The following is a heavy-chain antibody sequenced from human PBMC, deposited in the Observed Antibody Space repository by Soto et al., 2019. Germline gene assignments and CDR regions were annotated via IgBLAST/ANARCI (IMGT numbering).Heavy chain of an antibody. CDR1: GYTFTSYD. J-gene: IGHJ6*02. Sequence: QAQLVQSGAEVKKPGASVKVSCKASGYTFTSYDINWVRQAPGLGLEWLGWMDPNSGSTGYAQNFQGRVTMTRNISINTAHMELSSLRSEDTAVYYCARERKFDFWRKGLDVWGQGTTVTVSS. CDR3: ARERKFDFWRKGLDV. V-gene: IGHV1-8*01. D-gene: IGHD3-3*01. CDR2: MDPNSGST.